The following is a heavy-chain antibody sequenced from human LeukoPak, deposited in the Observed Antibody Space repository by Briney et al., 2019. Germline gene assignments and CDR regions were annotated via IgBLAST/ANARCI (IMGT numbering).Heavy chain of an antibody. D-gene: IGHD6-19*01. Sequence: TGGSLRLSCAASGFTFSSYAMHWVRQAPGKGLEWVAVISYDGSNKYYADSVKGRFTISRDNSKNTLYLQMNSLRAEDTAVYYCARDLSSSGWYWGPSDYWGQGTLVTVSS. CDR1: GFTFSSYA. CDR2: ISYDGSNK. V-gene: IGHV3-30-3*01. J-gene: IGHJ4*02. CDR3: ARDLSSSGWYWGPSDY.